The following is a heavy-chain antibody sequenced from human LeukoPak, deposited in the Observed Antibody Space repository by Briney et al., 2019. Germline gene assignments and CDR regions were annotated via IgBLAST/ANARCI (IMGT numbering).Heavy chain of an antibody. J-gene: IGHJ4*02. D-gene: IGHD3-10*01. V-gene: IGHV3-30*03. CDR3: AREGYYGSGSPPSLYFDY. CDR1: GFTFNRCW. Sequence: GGSLRLSCVVSGFTFNRCWMNWVRQAPGKGLEWVAVTSSDLNVKLYADSVKGRFTISRDNSRSTLYLQMNSLRPEDTAIYYCAREGYYGSGSPPSLYFDYWGQGTLVTVSS. CDR2: TSSDLNVK.